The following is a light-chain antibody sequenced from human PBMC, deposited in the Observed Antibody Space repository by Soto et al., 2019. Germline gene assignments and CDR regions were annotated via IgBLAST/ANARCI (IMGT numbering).Light chain of an antibody. V-gene: IGKV1-39*01. CDR1: QSISTY. Sequence: DIQMTQSPSSLSASVVERVTITCRASQSISTYLNWYQQKPGKAPNLLIFAASTLQSGVPSRFSGSGSGTDFTLTIRSLQPEDFATYYCQQSYTAPLTFGGGTKVDIK. CDR2: AAS. CDR3: QQSYTAPLT. J-gene: IGKJ4*01.